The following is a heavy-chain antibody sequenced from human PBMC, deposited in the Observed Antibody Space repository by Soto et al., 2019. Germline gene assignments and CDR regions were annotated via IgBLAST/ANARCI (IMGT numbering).Heavy chain of an antibody. CDR3: ARGDCIGGTCYSLSGSFYYYMDV. J-gene: IGHJ6*03. Sequence: EVQLVESGGGLVQPGGSLRLSCAASGFTFSDYWMYWVRQAPGKGLEWVSRINSDGSVSSHADSVKGRLTISRDNVKNTLYLLMDSLRAEDTAVYYCARGDCIGGTCYSLSGSFYYYMDVWVKGTTVTVFS. D-gene: IGHD2-15*01. CDR1: GFTFSDYW. CDR2: INSDGSVS. V-gene: IGHV3-74*02.